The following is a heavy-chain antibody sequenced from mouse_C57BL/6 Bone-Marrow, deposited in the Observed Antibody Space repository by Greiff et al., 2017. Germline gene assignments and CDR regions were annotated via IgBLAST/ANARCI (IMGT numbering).Heavy chain of an antibody. CDR2: INPSTGGT. Sequence: QLKESGPELVKPGASVKISCKASGYSFTGYYMNWVKQSPEKSLEWIGEINPSTGGTTYNQKFKAKATLTVDKSSSTAYMQLKSLTSEDSAVYYCARDGYGGFAYWGQGTLVTVSA. D-gene: IGHD2-2*01. CDR1: GYSFTGYY. V-gene: IGHV1-42*01. CDR3: ARDGYGGFAY. J-gene: IGHJ3*01.